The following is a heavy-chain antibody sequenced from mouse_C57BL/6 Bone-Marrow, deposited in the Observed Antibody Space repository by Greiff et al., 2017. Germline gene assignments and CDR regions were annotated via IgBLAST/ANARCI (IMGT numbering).Heavy chain of an antibody. CDR2: IDPSDSET. J-gene: IGHJ4*01. Sequence: QVQLKESGAELVRPGSSVKLSCKASGYTFTSYWMHWVKQRPIQGLEWIGNIDPSDSETHYNQKFKDKATLTVDRSSSTAYMQLSSLTSEDSAVYYCARGPYYAMDYWGQGTSVTVSS. CDR3: ARGPYYAMDY. CDR1: GYTFTSYW. V-gene: IGHV1-52*01.